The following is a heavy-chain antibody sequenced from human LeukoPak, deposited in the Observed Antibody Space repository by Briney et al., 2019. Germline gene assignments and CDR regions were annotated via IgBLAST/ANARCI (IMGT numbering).Heavy chain of an antibody. CDR2: INPNSGGT. J-gene: IGHJ3*02. Sequence: GSVKVSCKASGYTFTGYYMHWVRQAPGQGLERMGWINPNSGGTNYAQKFQGRVTMTRDTSISTAYMELSRLRSDDTAVYYCARDYYENLFPAFDIWGQGTMVTVSS. CDR1: GYTFTGYY. V-gene: IGHV1-2*02. CDR3: ARDYYENLFPAFDI. D-gene: IGHD3-16*01.